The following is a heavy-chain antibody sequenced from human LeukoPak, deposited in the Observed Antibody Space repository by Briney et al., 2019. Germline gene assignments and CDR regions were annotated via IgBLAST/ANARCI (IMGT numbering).Heavy chain of an antibody. CDR1: GGSISSYY. V-gene: IGHV4-59*12. CDR2: IYHSGST. D-gene: IGHD4-17*01. Sequence: PSETLSLTCTVSGGSISSYYWSWLRQPPGKGLEWIGYIYHSGSTYYNPSLKSRVTISVDRTKNQFSLKLSSVTAADTAVYYCARAYGDYHPSDDAFDIWGQGTMVTVSS. CDR3: ARAYGDYHPSDDAFDI. J-gene: IGHJ3*02.